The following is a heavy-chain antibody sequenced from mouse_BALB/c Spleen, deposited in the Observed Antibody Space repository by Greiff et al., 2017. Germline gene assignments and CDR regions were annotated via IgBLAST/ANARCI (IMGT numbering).Heavy chain of an antibody. CDR2: IYPGDGDT. J-gene: IGHJ2*01. Sequence: VQLQESGPELVKPGASVKISCKASGYAFSSSWMNWVKQRPGQGLEWIVRIYPGDGDTNYNGKFKGKATLTADKSSSTAYMQLSSLTSVDSAVYFCARSRYWGQGTTLTVSS. CDR1: GYAFSSSW. CDR3: ARSRY. V-gene: IGHV1-82*01.